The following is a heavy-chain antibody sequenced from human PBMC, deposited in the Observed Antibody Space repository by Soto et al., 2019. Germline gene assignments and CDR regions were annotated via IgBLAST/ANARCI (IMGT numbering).Heavy chain of an antibody. CDR3: ARADRSAFEV. CDR2: INRIYGRTRT. CDR1: GFRVSEKH. V-gene: IGHV3-66*01. Sequence: EEQLVESGGGLVQLGGSLRLSCAASGFRVSEKHMNWDLQAPGKGLEWVSTINRIYGRTRTCYADSVEGRFTISRDNSKNTLSLQMNTLRAEDTAVYSCARADRSAFEVWGQGAMVTVSS. J-gene: IGHJ3*01.